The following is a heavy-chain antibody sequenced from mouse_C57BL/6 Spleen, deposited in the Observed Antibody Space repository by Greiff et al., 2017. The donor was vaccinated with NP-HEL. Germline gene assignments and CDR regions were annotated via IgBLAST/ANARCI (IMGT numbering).Heavy chain of an antibody. J-gene: IGHJ1*03. Sequence: QVQLQQSGAELVKPGASVKISCKASGYAFSSYWMNWVKQRPGQGLEWIGQIYPGDGDTNYNGKFKGKATLTADKSSSTAYMQLSSLTSEDSAVYFCARLSFGYEQELRYFDVWGTGTTVTVSA. V-gene: IGHV1-80*01. CDR1: GYAFSSYW. CDR2: IYPGDGDT. CDR3: ARLSFGYEQELRYFDV. D-gene: IGHD2-2*01.